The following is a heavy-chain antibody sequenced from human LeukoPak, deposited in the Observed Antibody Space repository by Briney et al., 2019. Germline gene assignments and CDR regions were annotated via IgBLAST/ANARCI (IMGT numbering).Heavy chain of an antibody. V-gene: IGHV3-30-3*01. J-gene: IGHJ4*02. CDR2: ISYDGSNR. D-gene: IGHD3-22*01. Sequence: PGRSLRLSCAAAGFTFSSYAMHWVRQAPGKGLEWVAVISYDGSNRYYADSVKGRFTISRDNSKNTLYLQMNSLRPEDTAVYYCAKSSGYLLVYYFDYWGQGTLVTVSS. CDR1: GFTFSSYA. CDR3: AKSSGYLLVYYFDY.